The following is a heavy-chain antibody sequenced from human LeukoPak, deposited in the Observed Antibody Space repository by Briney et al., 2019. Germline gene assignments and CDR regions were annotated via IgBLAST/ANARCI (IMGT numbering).Heavy chain of an antibody. J-gene: IGHJ5*02. D-gene: IGHD3-10*01. CDR2: ISSSSSYI. CDR1: GFTFSSYS. V-gene: IGHV3-21*01. Sequence: GGSLRLSCAASGFTFSSYSMNWVRQAPGKGLEWVSSISSSSSYIYYADSVKGRFTISRDNAKNSLYLQMNSLRAEDTAVYYCARDAGRGYYGSGSYMAWGQGTLVTVSS. CDR3: ARDAGRGYYGSGSYMA.